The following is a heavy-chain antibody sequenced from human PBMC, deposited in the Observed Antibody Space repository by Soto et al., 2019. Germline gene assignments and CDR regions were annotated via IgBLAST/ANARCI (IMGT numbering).Heavy chain of an antibody. Sequence: QVHLVQSGAEVKKPGASVKVSCKGSGYGFTTYGITWVRQAPGQGLEWMAGISAHNGNTNNAQKLQGRVTVTRDTSTSTAYMELRSLRSADTAVYYCARGRYGDYWGQGALVTVSS. CDR1: GYGFTTYG. CDR2: ISAHNGNT. D-gene: IGHD1-1*01. V-gene: IGHV1-18*01. J-gene: IGHJ4*02. CDR3: ARGRYGDY.